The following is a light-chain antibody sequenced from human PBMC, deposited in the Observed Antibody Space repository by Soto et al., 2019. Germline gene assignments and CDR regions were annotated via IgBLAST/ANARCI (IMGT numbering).Light chain of an antibody. V-gene: IGLV2-14*01. CDR2: EVS. Sequence: QSVLTQPASVSGSPGQSITISCTGTSNDIGGYNYVSWYQQHPGKAPKLMIYEVSNRPSGVSNRFSGSKSGNTASLTISGLQTEDEADYYCSSYTGSITPVVFGGGTQLTVL. CDR3: SSYTGSITPVV. CDR1: SNDIGGYNY. J-gene: IGLJ2*01.